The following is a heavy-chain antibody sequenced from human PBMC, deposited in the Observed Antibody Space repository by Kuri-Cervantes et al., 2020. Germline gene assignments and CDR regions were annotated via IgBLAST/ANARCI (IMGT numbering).Heavy chain of an antibody. V-gene: IGHV1-2*04. CDR1: GYTFTGYY. J-gene: IGHJ6*03. Sequence: ASVKVSCKASGYTFTGYYMHWVRQAPGQGLEWMGWINPNSGGTNYAQKFQGWVTMTRDTSISTAYMELSRLRSDDTAVYYCARGTEDIVVVVANEKGVHYYYYYMDVWGKGTTVTVSS. D-gene: IGHD2-15*01. CDR3: ARGTEDIVVVVANEKGVHYYYYYMDV. CDR2: INPNSGGT.